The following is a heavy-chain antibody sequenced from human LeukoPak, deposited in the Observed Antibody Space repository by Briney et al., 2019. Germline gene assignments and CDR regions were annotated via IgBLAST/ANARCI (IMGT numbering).Heavy chain of an antibody. CDR2: INPSGGST. Sequence: GAAGKVSYESSGYTFTSYYKHWVRDPRGQGLGWVRIINPSGGSTSYAQMFQGRVTMTSDMSTSTDYVELSRVRYDDTDIYYCERDISAEENAWCLDIWG. D-gene: IGHD2-15*01. V-gene: IGHV1-46*01. CDR3: ERDISAEENAWCLDI. J-gene: IGHJ3*02. CDR1: GYTFTSYY.